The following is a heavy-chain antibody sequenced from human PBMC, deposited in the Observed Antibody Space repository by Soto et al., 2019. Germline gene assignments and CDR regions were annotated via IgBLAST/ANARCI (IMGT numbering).Heavy chain of an antibody. CDR2: IYYSGST. Sequence: PSETLSLTCTVSGGSISSGGYYWSWIRQHPGKGLEWIGYIYYSGSTYYNPSLKSRVTISVDTSKNQFSLKLSSVTAADMAVYYCARFPHYYDSSGYYAAFDIWGQGTMVTVSS. D-gene: IGHD3-22*01. V-gene: IGHV4-31*03. CDR3: ARFPHYYDSSGYYAAFDI. CDR1: GGSISSGGYY. J-gene: IGHJ3*02.